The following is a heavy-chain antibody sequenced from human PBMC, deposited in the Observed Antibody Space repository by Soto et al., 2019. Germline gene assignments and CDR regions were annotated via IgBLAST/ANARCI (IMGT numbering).Heavy chain of an antibody. CDR3: ASHPLNWSDADS. CDR1: GYSISTGFN. D-gene: IGHD1-1*01. V-gene: IGHV4-38-2*01. Sequence: PSETLSLTCAVSGYSISTGFNWAWIRQPPGKGLEWTGSIYYSGSSYSNPSLKSRLSMSVDTSKNQFSLTMKSVTAADTGVYYCASHPLNWSDADSWGQGVLVTVSS. J-gene: IGHJ4*02. CDR2: IYYSGSS.